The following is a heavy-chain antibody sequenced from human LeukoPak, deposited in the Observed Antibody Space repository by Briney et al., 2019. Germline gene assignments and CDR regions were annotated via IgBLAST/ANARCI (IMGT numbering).Heavy chain of an antibody. CDR3: ARRIAVAGTRYFDL. D-gene: IGHD6-19*01. V-gene: IGHV3-11*01. Sequence: GGSLRLSCAASEFTFSDYYMSWIRQAPGKGLEGVSYISSSGSTIYYADSVKGRFTISRDNAKNSLYLQMNSLRAEDTAVYYCARRIAVAGTRYFDLWGRGTLVTVSS. CDR1: EFTFSDYY. CDR2: ISSSGSTI. J-gene: IGHJ2*01.